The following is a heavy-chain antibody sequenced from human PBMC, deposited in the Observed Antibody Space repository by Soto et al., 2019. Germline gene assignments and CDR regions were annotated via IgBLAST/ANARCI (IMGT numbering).Heavy chain of an antibody. Sequence: GGSLRLSCAASGFSLSSYGMHWVRQAPDKGLEWVAVIGFDGNNDYYADSVKGRFTVSRDNSRNTLFLQMNSLRVEDTAVYYCAREIGYSSTWPSYWGQGTLVTVSS. CDR3: AREIGYSSTWPSY. D-gene: IGHD6-13*01. V-gene: IGHV3-33*01. CDR1: GFSLSSYG. J-gene: IGHJ4*02. CDR2: IGFDGNND.